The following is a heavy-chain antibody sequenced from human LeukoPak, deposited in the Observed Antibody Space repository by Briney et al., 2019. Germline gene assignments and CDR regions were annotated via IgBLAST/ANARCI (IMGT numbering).Heavy chain of an antibody. D-gene: IGHD3-10*01. V-gene: IGHV1-69*01. CDR1: GGTFSSYA. J-gene: IGHJ5*02. CDR3: ARYDYYGSGSYSFDP. CDR2: TIPIFGTA. Sequence: SSVNVSCKASGGTFSSYAISGLRQAPGQGREGMGGTIPIFGTANYAQKFQGRVTITADESTSTAYMELSSLRSEDTAVYYCARYDYYGSGSYSFDPWGQGTLVTVSS.